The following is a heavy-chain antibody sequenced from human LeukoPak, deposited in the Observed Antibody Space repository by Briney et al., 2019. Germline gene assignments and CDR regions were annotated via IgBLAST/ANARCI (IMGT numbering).Heavy chain of an antibody. Sequence: GESLKISCAASGFTFDDYGMSWVRQAPGKGLEWVSGINSNGGSTGYADSVKGRFTISRDNAKNSLYLQMNSLRAEDTALYYCARVEGMEWFGELLSAFDIWGQGTMVTVSS. CDR3: ARVEGMEWFGELLSAFDI. J-gene: IGHJ3*02. CDR2: INSNGGST. CDR1: GFTFDDYG. V-gene: IGHV3-20*04. D-gene: IGHD3-10*01.